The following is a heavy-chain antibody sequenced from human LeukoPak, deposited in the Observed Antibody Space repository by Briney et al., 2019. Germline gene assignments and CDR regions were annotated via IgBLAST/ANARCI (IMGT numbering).Heavy chain of an antibody. CDR2: LSGSGAST. CDR1: GFTFSSYA. J-gene: IGHJ4*02. Sequence: GGSLTLSCAASGFTFSSYAMSWVRQAPGKGLEWVSTLSGSGASTSYADSVKGRFTISRDNSKNTLYMQMNSLRAEDTARYYCAKGVGTKLRYYFDYWGQGILVTVSS. V-gene: IGHV3-23*01. CDR3: AKGVGTKLRYYFDY. D-gene: IGHD1-26*01.